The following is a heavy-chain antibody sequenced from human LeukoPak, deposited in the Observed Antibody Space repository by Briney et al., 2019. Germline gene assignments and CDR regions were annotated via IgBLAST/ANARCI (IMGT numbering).Heavy chain of an antibody. V-gene: IGHV3-74*01. CDR2: IKRDGSGP. D-gene: IGHD3-10*01. Sequence: PGWSLRLSCVASGFTFSNYWMHWVRQTPGKGLTWVSRIKRDGSGPSYVDSVKRRFTISRDNAKNTLYLQMNSLRGEDTAMYYCARGTQSGSGSYVVLWGQGTLVTVSS. CDR1: GFTFSNYW. CDR3: ARGTQSGSGSYVVL. J-gene: IGHJ4*02.